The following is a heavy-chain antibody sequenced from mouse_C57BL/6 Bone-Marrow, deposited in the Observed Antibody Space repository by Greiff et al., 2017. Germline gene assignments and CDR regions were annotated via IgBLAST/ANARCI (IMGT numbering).Heavy chain of an antibody. CDR3: ARGAITGYFDY. CDR2: IDPSDSET. D-gene: IGHD1-1*01. J-gene: IGHJ2*01. CDR1: GYTFTSYW. Sequence: VQLQQPGAELVRPGSSVKLSCKASGYTFTSYWMHWVKQRPIQGLEWIGNIDPSDSETHYNQKFKDKATLTVDKSSSTAYMQRSSLTSEDSAVYYCARGAITGYFDYWGQGTTLTVSS. V-gene: IGHV1-52*01.